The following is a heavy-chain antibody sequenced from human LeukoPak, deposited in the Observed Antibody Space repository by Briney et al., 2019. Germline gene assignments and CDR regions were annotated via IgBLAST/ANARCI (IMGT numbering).Heavy chain of an antibody. CDR2: IFYSGTT. J-gene: IGHJ4*02. D-gene: IGHD6-13*01. CDR1: GGSISSSSYY. CDR3: ARRRIAAIDY. Sequence: SETLSPTCTVSGGSISSSSYYWAWIRQPPGKGLEWIGTIFYSGTTSYSPSLKSGVTISVDTSRNQFSLKLNSVTAADTAIYYCARRRIAAIDYWGQGTLVTVSS. V-gene: IGHV4-39*01.